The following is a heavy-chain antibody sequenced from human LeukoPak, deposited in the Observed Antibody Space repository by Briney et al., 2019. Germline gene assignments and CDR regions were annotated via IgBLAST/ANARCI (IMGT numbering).Heavy chain of an antibody. Sequence: GASVKVSCKASGYTFSDYYVHWVRQAPGQGLEWMGWIYPDTGATNYPHKFQDRVTMTRDNTSISTVFVELSSLKSDDTAIYYCATEGDSTGTTYSYYMGVWGRGTTVTVSS. V-gene: IGHV1-2*02. D-gene: IGHD1-1*01. CDR2: IYPDTGAT. J-gene: IGHJ6*03. CDR1: GYTFSDYY. CDR3: ATEGDSTGTTYSYYMGV.